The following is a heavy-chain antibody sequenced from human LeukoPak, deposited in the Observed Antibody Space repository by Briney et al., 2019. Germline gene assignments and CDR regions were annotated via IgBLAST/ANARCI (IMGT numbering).Heavy chain of an antibody. CDR3: ATEYSSGWYVSWFDP. CDR1: GYTLTELS. D-gene: IGHD6-19*01. J-gene: IGHJ5*02. V-gene: IGHV1-24*01. Sequence: ASVKVSCKVSGYTLTELSMHWVRQAPGKGLEWMGGFDPEDGETIYAQKFQGRVTMTEDTSTDTAYMELSSLRSEDTAVYYCATEYSSGWYVSWFDPRGQGTLVTVSS. CDR2: FDPEDGET.